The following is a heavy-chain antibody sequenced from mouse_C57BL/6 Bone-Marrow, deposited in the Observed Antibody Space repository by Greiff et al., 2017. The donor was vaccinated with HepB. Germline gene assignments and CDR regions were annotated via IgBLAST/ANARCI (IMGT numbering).Heavy chain of an antibody. J-gene: IGHJ4*01. CDR3: ARGGGTSYAMDY. V-gene: IGHV1-42*01. Sequence: VQLKESGPELVKPGASVKISCKASGYSFTGYYMNWVKQSPEKSLEWIGEINPSTGGTTYNQKLKAKATLTVDKSSSTAYMQLKSLTSEDSAVYYCARGGGTSYAMDYWGQGTSVTVSS. CDR2: INPSTGGT. CDR1: GYSFTGYY. D-gene: IGHD1-1*02.